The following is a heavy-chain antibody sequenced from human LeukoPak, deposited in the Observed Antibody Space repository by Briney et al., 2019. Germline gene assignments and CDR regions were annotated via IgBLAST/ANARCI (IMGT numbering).Heavy chain of an antibody. CDR2: MTPNSGDT. Sequence: ASVKVSCKASGYTFTSYDINWVRQATGQGLEWTGWMTPNSGDTGYAQKFQGRVTMTRNTSISTAYMELSSLRSEDTAVYYCARVPVVTPRASRIKRYFDLWGRGTLVTVSS. D-gene: IGHD4-23*01. J-gene: IGHJ2*01. V-gene: IGHV1-8*01. CDR1: GYTFTSYD. CDR3: ARVPVVTPRASRIKRYFDL.